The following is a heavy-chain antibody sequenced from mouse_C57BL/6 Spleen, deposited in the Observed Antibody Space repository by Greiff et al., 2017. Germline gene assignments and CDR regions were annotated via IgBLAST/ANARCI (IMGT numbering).Heavy chain of an antibody. V-gene: IGHV1-15*01. J-gene: IGHJ4*01. CDR1: GYTFTDYE. CDR3: TRGAYYAPMDY. D-gene: IGHD1-1*01. Sequence: VKLQESGAELVRPGASVTLSCKASGYTFTDYEMHWVKQTPVHGLEWIGAIDPETGGTAYNQKFKGKAILTADKSSSTAYMELRSLTSEDSAVYYCTRGAYYAPMDYWGQGTSVTVSS. CDR2: IDPETGGT.